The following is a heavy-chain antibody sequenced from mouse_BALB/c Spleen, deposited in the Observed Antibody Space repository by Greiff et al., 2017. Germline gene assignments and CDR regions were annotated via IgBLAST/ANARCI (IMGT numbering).Heavy chain of an antibody. J-gene: IGHJ2*01. D-gene: IGHD2-1*01. CDR2: IRLKSNNYAT. V-gene: IGHV6-6*02. Sequence: EVKVEESGGGLVQPGGSMKLSCVASGFTFSNYWMNWVRQSPEKGLEWVAEIRLKSNNYATHYAESVKGRFTISRDDSKSSVYLQMNNLRAEDTGIYYCTRRGNEDYWGQGTTLTVSS. CDR3: TRRGNEDY. CDR1: GFTFSNYW.